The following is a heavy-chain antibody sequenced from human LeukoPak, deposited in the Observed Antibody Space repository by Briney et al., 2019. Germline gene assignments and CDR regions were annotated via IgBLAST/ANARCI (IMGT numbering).Heavy chain of an antibody. J-gene: IGHJ4*02. V-gene: IGHV3-48*02. CDR3: ARAYYYGSGSYSFDY. CDR2: FSSGSSTI. CDR1: AFTFSYYS. Sequence: PGGSLRLSCGASAFTFSYYSMNWVRQAPGKGLEWVSYFSSGSSTIYYADSVKGRFAISRDNGKNSLYLQMNSLRDEDTAVYYCARAYYYGSGSYSFDYWGQGTLVTVSS. D-gene: IGHD3-10*01.